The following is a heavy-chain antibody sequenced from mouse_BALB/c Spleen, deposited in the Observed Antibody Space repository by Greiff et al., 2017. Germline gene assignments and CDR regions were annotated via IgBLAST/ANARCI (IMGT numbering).Heavy chain of an antibody. CDR3: AKNMYGYDGYYFDY. V-gene: IGHV2-5-1*01. J-gene: IGHJ2*01. D-gene: IGHD2-2*01. CDR1: GFSLTSYG. CDR2: IWRGGST. Sequence: LQESGPSLVQPSQSLSITCTVSGFSLTSYGVHWVRQSPGKGLEWLGVIWRGGSTDYNAAFMSRLSITKDNSKSQVFFKMNSLQADDTAIYYCAKNMYGYDGYYFDYWGQGTTLTVSS.